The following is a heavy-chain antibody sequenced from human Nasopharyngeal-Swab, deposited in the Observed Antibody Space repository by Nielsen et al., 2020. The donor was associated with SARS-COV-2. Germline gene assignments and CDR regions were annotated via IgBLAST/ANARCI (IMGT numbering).Heavy chain of an antibody. D-gene: IGHD4-17*01. CDR1: GYTFITFG. CDR3: ARDNESGDYYAYDI. Sequence: ASVKVSCKASGYTFITFGITWVRQAPGQGLEWMGWISAYNGNTKYSQKFQDRVTMTTDTSMSTAYMELRGLKTDDTAVYYCARDNESGDYYAYDIWGQGTTVTVSS. CDR2: ISAYNGNT. V-gene: IGHV1-18*01. J-gene: IGHJ3*02.